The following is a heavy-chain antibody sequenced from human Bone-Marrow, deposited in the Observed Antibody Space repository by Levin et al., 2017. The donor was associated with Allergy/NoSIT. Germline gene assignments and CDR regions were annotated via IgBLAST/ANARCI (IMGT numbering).Heavy chain of an antibody. V-gene: IGHV3-21*01. J-gene: IGHJ6*02. D-gene: IGHD3-9*01. CDR3: ARDRTYGILTNYGMDV. Sequence: GESLKISCTASGFTFSTYGMNWVRQAPGKGLEWVSSISSSSDYIYYADSVKGRFTISRDNAKNSLSLQMNSLRAVDTAIYFCARDRTYGILTNYGMDVWGQGTTASVSS. CDR1: GFTFSTYG. CDR2: ISSSSDYI.